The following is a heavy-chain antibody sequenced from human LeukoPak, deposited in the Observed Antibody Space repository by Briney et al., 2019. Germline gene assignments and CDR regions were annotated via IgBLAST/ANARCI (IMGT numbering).Heavy chain of an antibody. CDR2: INPNSGGT. CDR1: GYTFTGYY. Sequence: ASVKVSCKASGYTFTGYYMHWVRQAPGQGLEWMGWINPNSGGTNYAQKFQGRATMTRDTSISTAYMELSRLRSDDTAVYYCARDTYYYDSSGMGFDPWGQGTLVTVSS. V-gene: IGHV1-2*02. J-gene: IGHJ5*02. CDR3: ARDTYYYDSSGMGFDP. D-gene: IGHD3-22*01.